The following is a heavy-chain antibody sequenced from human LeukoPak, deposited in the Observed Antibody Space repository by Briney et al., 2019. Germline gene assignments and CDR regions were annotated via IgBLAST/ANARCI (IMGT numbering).Heavy chain of an antibody. D-gene: IGHD5-24*01. Sequence: GGSLRLSCAASGFTFSSYDMLWVRQATGKGLEWVSAIGTAGDTYYPGSVKGRFTISRENAKNSLYLQMNSLRAGDTAVYYCARGGMATIAYFDYWGQGTLVTVSS. CDR2: IGTAGDT. J-gene: IGHJ4*02. V-gene: IGHV3-13*01. CDR1: GFTFSSYD. CDR3: ARGGMATIAYFDY.